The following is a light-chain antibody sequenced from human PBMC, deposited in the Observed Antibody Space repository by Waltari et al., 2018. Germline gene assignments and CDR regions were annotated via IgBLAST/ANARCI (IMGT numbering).Light chain of an antibody. CDR3: SSFTSSSTWV. V-gene: IGLV2-14*01. J-gene: IGLJ3*02. CDR1: SSDVGAYNY. Sequence: QSALTLPASVSGSPGQSITVSCTASSSDVGAYNYVSWYQQHPGKAPKLMIYEVSNRPSGVSNRFSGSKSGNTASLTISGLQAEDEADYYCSSFTSSSTWVFGGGTKLTVL. CDR2: EVS.